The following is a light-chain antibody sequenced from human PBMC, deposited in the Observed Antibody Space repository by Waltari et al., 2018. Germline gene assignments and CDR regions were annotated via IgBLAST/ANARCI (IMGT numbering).Light chain of an antibody. CDR2: EVT. V-gene: IGLV2-8*01. CDR3: SSYAGGSSLM. Sequence: QSALTQPPSASGSLGQSITISCPGLSTYVEGYDPFFWYQQHPGKAPKLLIYEVTKRPSGVPDRFSGSKSDNTASLAVSGLQAEDEADYYCSSYAGGSSLMFGGGTKLTVL. J-gene: IGLJ3*02. CDR1: STYVEGYDP.